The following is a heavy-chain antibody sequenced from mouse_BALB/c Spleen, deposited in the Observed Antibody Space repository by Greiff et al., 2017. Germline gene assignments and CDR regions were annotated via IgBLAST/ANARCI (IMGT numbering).Heavy chain of an antibody. CDR1: GYTFTDYN. D-gene: IGHD1-1*01. Sequence: LVEPGASVKIPCKASGYTFTDYNMDWVKQSHGKSLEWIGDINPNNGGTIYNQKFKGKATLTVDKSSSTAYMELRSLTSEDTAVYYCARYGSSFDYWGQGTTLTVSS. J-gene: IGHJ2*01. CDR2: INPNNGGT. CDR3: ARYGSSFDY. V-gene: IGHV1-18*01.